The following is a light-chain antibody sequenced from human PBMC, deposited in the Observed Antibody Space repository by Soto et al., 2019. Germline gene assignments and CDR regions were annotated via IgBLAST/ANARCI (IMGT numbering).Light chain of an antibody. CDR3: SSYTTPTLGV. V-gene: IGLV2-14*01. Sequence: QSVLTQPASVSGSPGQSITISCTGTSSDVGGYNYVSWYQQHPGKAPKLIIFEVAYRPSGVSNRFSGSKSGNTASLTISGLQAEDEANYYCSSYTTPTLGVFGNGTKVTVL. CDR2: EVA. J-gene: IGLJ1*01. CDR1: SSDVGGYNY.